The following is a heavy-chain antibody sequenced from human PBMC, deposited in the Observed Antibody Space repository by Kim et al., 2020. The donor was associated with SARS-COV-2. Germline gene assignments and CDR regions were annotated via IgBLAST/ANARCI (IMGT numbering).Heavy chain of an antibody. V-gene: IGHV4-34*01. CDR3: ARGMNYYDSSGYYYGGYYYYMDV. D-gene: IGHD3-22*01. Sequence: SETLSLTCAVYGGSFSGYYWSWIRQPPGKGLEGIGEINHSGSTNYNPSLKSRVTISVDTSKNQFSLKLSSVTAADTAVYYCARGMNYYDSSGYYYGGYYYYMDVWGKGTTVTVSS. CDR2: INHSGST. CDR1: GGSFSGYY. J-gene: IGHJ6*03.